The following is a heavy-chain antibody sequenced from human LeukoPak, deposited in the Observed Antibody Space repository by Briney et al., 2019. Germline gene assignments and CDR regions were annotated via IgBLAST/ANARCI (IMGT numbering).Heavy chain of an antibody. J-gene: IGHJ4*02. CDR2: INHSGST. CDR3: ARDLLW. CDR1: GGPFSGYY. V-gene: IGHV4-34*01. D-gene: IGHD2-21*01. Sequence: PSETLSLTCAVYGGPFSGYYWSWIRQPPGKGLEWIGEINHSGSTNYNPSLKSRVTISVDTSKNQFSLKLSSVIAADTAVYYCARDLLWWGQGTLVTVSS.